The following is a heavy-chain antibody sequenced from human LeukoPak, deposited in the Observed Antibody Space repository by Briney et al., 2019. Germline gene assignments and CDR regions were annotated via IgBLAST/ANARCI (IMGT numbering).Heavy chain of an antibody. J-gene: IGHJ3*02. CDR2: ITSTSSDI. CDR3: AREGVVPAVDAFDI. CDR1: EFTFSSHA. D-gene: IGHD2-2*01. Sequence: GGSLRLSCAASEFTFSSHAMIWVRQAPGKGLEWIRSITSTSSDIFYTDSVKGRFTISRDNSKNTLYLQMNSLRAEDTAVYYCAREGVVPAVDAFDIWGQGTMVTVSS. V-gene: IGHV3-21*01.